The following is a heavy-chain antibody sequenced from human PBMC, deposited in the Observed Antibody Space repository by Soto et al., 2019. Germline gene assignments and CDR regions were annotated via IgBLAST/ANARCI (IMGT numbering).Heavy chain of an antibody. J-gene: IGHJ3*01. V-gene: IGHV3-48*03. D-gene: IGHD2-8*02. Sequence: EAELVESGGGLVQPGGSLTLSCAASGFIFSDYEVDWVRQAPGRGPEWISYLSDGGTTIYYAASVKGRFTISRDDAKKSLYLHMNKLRVDDTAIYFCVKEYCTGGTCFDAFDLWGQGTVVTVSS. CDR3: VKEYCTGGTCFDAFDL. CDR1: GFIFSDYE. CDR2: LSDGGTTI.